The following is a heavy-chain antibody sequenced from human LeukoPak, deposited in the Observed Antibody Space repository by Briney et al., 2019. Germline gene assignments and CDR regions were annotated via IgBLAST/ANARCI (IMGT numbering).Heavy chain of an antibody. J-gene: IGHJ4*02. V-gene: IGHV4-61*08. D-gene: IGHD5-18*01. Sequence: SETLSLTCSVSGASVSSGDYYWSWIRQPPGKGLGWIGYMYYRGSANYSPSLKTRVTISVDTSKNQFSLELSSVTAADTAMYYCAVRTVDTAVITAFDSWGQGTLVTVSS. CDR1: GASVSSGDYY. CDR2: MYYRGSA. CDR3: AVRTVDTAVITAFDS.